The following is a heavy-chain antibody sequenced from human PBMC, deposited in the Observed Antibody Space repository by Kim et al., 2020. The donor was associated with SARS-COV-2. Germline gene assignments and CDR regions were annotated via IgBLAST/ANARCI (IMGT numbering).Heavy chain of an antibody. Sequence: SETLSLTCTVSGGSISSGGYYWSWIRQHPGKGLEWIGYIYYSGSTYYNPSLKSRVTISVDTSKNQFSLKLSSVTAADTAVYYCARLGSSSWYNWFDPWGQGTLVTVSS. CDR1: GGSISSGGYY. CDR2: IYYSGST. J-gene: IGHJ5*02. V-gene: IGHV4-31*03. D-gene: IGHD6-13*01. CDR3: ARLGSSSWYNWFDP.